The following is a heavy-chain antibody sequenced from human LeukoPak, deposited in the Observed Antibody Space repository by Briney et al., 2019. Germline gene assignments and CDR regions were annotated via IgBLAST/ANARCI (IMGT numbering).Heavy chain of an antibody. CDR2: INHSGST. CDR1: GGSFSGYY. CDR3: AGESDSSGYFNVY. Sequence: SETLSLTCAVYGGSFSGYYWCWIRQPPGKGLEWIGEINHSGSTNYNPSLKSRVTISVDTSKNQFSLKLSSVTAADTAVYYCAGESDSSGYFNVYWGQGTLSPSPQ. V-gene: IGHV4-34*01. D-gene: IGHD3-22*01. J-gene: IGHJ4*02.